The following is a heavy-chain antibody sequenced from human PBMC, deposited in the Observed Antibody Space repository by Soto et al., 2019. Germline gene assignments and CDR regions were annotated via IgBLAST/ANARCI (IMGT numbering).Heavy chain of an antibody. V-gene: IGHV4-4*02. D-gene: IGHD2-8*01. CDR1: GDSISRTRW. J-gene: IGHJ5*01. CDR2: IYHGGST. CDR3: VRLIGNSWLDS. Sequence: SETLSLTCTVSGDSISRTRWWSWVRQSPGKGLEWIGDIYHGGSTNYNPSLKSRITISPDMYNNRISLQLNSVTPDDTAVYYCVRLIGNSWLDSWGQGTLVTVSS.